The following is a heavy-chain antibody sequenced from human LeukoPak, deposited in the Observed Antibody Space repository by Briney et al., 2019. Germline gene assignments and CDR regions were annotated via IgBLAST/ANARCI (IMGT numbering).Heavy chain of an antibody. CDR3: AKAISGYSYGFDAFDI. D-gene: IGHD5-18*01. Sequence: GGSLRLSCAASGFTFDDYAMHWVRQAPGKGLEWVSGISWNSGSIGYADSVKGRFTISRDNAKNSLYLQMNSLRAEDTALYYCAKAISGYSYGFDAFDIWGHGTMVTVSS. CDR2: ISWNSGSI. V-gene: IGHV3-9*01. J-gene: IGHJ3*02. CDR1: GFTFDDYA.